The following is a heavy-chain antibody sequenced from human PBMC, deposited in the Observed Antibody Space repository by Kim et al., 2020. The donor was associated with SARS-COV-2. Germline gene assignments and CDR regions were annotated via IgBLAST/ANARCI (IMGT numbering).Heavy chain of an antibody. CDR2: ISSSSSYT. J-gene: IGHJ4*02. CDR3: ARNLRGLGLFDY. V-gene: IGHV3-11*06. Sequence: GGSLRLSCAASGFTFSDDYMSWIRQAPGKGLEWVSYISSSSSYTNYADSVKGRFTISRDNAKNSLYLQMNSLRAEDTAVYYCARNLRGLGLFDYWGQGTLVTVSS. CDR1: GFTFSDDY. D-gene: IGHD6-19*01.